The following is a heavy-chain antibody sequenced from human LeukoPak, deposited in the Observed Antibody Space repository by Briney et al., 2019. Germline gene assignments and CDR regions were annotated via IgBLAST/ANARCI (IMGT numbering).Heavy chain of an antibody. Sequence: GESLKISCRGSGYIFTTYWIALGRQMAGEGLEGMGILYPGASDTRYSPSFQGQVTISADKSISTDYLQWSSLKASDTATYYCARPRGYGQSSDAFDIWGQGTIVTVSS. V-gene: IGHV5-51*01. CDR2: LYPGASDT. D-gene: IGHD5-18*01. CDR1: GYIFTTYW. J-gene: IGHJ3*02. CDR3: ARPRGYGQSSDAFDI.